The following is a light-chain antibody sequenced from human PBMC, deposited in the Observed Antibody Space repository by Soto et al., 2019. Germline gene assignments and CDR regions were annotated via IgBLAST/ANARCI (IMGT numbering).Light chain of an antibody. CDR1: SSDVGGFNS. Sequence: QSALTQPASVSGSPGQSITISCTGTSSDVGGFNSVSWYQLRPGTAPKLILYDVVDRPSGVSYRFSGSKFGNTASLTISGLQAADEADYFCSSYTSTMTNVFGSGTKLTVL. CDR2: DVV. J-gene: IGLJ1*01. CDR3: SSYTSTMTNV. V-gene: IGLV2-14*03.